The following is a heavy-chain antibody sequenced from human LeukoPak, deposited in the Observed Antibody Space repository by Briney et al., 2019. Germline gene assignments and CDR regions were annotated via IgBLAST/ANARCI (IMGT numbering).Heavy chain of an antibody. J-gene: IGHJ3*02. D-gene: IGHD6-19*01. Sequence: NHGESLKISCKGSGYSFTSYWIGWVRQMPGKGLEWMGIIYPGDSDTRYSPSFQGQVTISADKSISTAYLQWSSLKASDTAMYYCASEGIAVGAAFDIWGQGTLVTVSS. CDR3: ASEGIAVGAAFDI. CDR2: IYPGDSDT. CDR1: GYSFTSYW. V-gene: IGHV5-51*01.